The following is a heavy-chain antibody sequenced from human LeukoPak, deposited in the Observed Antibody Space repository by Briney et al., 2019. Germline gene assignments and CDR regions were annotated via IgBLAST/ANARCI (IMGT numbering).Heavy chain of an antibody. Sequence: GGSLRLSCTASGFTFGDYAMSWVRQAPGKGLEWVAVIWYDGSNKYYADSVKGRFTISRDNSKNTLYLQMNSLRAEDTAVYYCARDGGWGSCRIPFDYWGQGTLVTVSS. V-gene: IGHV3-33*01. CDR3: ARDGGWGSCRIPFDY. J-gene: IGHJ4*02. CDR1: GFTFGDYA. D-gene: IGHD3-16*01. CDR2: IWYDGSNK.